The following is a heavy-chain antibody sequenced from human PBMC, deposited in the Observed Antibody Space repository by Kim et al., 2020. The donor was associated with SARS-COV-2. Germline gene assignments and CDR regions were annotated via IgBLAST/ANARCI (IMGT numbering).Heavy chain of an antibody. V-gene: IGHV3-15*01. D-gene: IGHD1-26*01. CDR3: TTVGWELLGGLGYCDY. Sequence: KGRFTITRNDSKNTLYLQMNSLKTEDTAVYYCTTVGWELLGGLGYCDYWGQGTLVTVSS. J-gene: IGHJ4*02.